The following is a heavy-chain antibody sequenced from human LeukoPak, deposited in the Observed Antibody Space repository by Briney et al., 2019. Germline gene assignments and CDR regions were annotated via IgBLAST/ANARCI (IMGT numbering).Heavy chain of an antibody. D-gene: IGHD3-16*01. V-gene: IGHV6-1*01. Sequence: SQTLSLTCSISGDGVSSNSAAGNWIRQSPSRGFEWLGRTYYRSKWYNDYAVSVKSRITINPDTSRNQFSLHLNSVTPEDTAVYYSTREAVWCTSDFWAQGTLVTVSS. J-gene: IGHJ4*02. CDR3: TREAVWCTSDF. CDR1: GDGVSSNSAA. CDR2: TYYRSKWYN.